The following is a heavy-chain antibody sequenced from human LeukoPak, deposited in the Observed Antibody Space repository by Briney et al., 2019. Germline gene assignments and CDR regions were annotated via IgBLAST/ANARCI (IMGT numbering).Heavy chain of an antibody. CDR3: ARGLGNYYGSGSRNWFDP. CDR2: INHSGST. J-gene: IGHJ5*02. Sequence: PSETLSLTCTVSGGSISNSSFYWGWIRQPPGKGLEWIGEINHSGSTNYNPSLKSRVTISVDTSKNQFSLKLSSVTAADTAVYYCARGLGNYYGSGSRNWFDPWGQGTLVTVSS. V-gene: IGHV4-39*07. CDR1: GGSISNSSFY. D-gene: IGHD3-10*01.